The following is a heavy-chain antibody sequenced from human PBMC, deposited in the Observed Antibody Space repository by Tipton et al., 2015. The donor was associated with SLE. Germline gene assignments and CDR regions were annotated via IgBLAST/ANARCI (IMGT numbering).Heavy chain of an antibody. J-gene: IGHJ4*02. CDR3: ARRAFSETHGWGY. Sequence: VQLVQSGAEVKQPGDSLKISCKGSGYNFTTYWIAWVRQMPGKGLEWMGIIYPGDSEVAYSPTSQGQVSISADKSVSTAYLQWSSLKASDTAIYFCARRAFSETHGWGYWGQGTRVTVSS. V-gene: IGHV5-51*03. CDR2: IYPGDSEV. CDR1: GYNFTTYW. D-gene: IGHD3-16*01.